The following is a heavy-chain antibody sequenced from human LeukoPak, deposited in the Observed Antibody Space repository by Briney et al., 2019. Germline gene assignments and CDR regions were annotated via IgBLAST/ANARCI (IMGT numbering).Heavy chain of an antibody. D-gene: IGHD3-10*01. CDR3: ARDRGYYGPRTGGAFDI. J-gene: IGHJ3*02. CDR1: GFTFSSYA. V-gene: IGHV3-30*04. CDR2: ISYDGSNK. Sequence: GGSLRLSCAASGFTFSSYAMHWVRQAPGKGLEWVAVISYDGSNKYYADSVKGRFTIPRDNSKNTLYLQMNSLRAEDTAVYYCARDRGYYGPRTGGAFDIWGQGTMVTVSS.